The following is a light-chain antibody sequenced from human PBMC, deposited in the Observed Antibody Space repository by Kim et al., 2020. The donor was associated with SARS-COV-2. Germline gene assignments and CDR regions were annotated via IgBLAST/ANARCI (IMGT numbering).Light chain of an antibody. CDR3: QVWDSSSDHVV. CDR2: YDS. V-gene: IGLV3-21*04. CDR1: NIGSKS. Sequence: PGKTARISCGGNNIGSKSVHWYQQKPGQAPVLVIYYDSDRPSGIPERFSGSNSGNTATLTISRVEAGDEADYYCQVWDSSSDHVVFGGGTQLTVL. J-gene: IGLJ2*01.